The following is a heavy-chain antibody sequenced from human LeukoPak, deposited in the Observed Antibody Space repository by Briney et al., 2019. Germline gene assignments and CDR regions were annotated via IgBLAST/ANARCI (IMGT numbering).Heavy chain of an antibody. CDR2: INQDGREK. Sequence: GGSLRLSCEASGFTFKNAWMIWVRQAPGKGLEWVAIINQDGREKHYVDSVKGRFTISRDNAKDSLYLQMNSLRAEDTALYYCAVATRSFLPDYCWGQGTLVTVSS. V-gene: IGHV3-7*01. J-gene: IGHJ4*02. CDR1: GFTFKNAW. D-gene: IGHD5-12*01. CDR3: AVATRSFLPDYC.